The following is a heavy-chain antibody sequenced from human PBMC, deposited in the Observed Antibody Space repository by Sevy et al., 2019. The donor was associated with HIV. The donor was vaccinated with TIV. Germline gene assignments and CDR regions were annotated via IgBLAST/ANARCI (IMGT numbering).Heavy chain of an antibody. CDR2: FDPEDGET. CDR1: GYTLTGLS. D-gene: IGHD3-22*01. Sequence: ASVKVSCKVSGYTLTGLSMHWVRQAPGKGLEWMGSFDPEDGETIYAQKFQGRVTMTEDTSADTAYMELSSLRSEDTAVYFCATTKDYYDSSGCPFDYWGQGTLVTVSS. J-gene: IGHJ4*02. V-gene: IGHV1-24*01. CDR3: ATTKDYYDSSGCPFDY.